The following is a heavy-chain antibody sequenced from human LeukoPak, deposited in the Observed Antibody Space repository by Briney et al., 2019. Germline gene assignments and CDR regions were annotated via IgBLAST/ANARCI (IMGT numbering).Heavy chain of an antibody. V-gene: IGHV1-69*05. J-gene: IGHJ5*02. Sequence: SVKVSCKASGGTFSSYAISWVRQAPGQGLEWMGGIIPIFGTANYAQKFQGRVTITTDESTSTAYMELSSLRSEDTAVYYCARGIIHCSSTSCYRWFDPWGQGTLVTVSS. CDR1: GGTFSSYA. CDR3: ARGIIHCSSTSCYRWFDP. CDR2: IIPIFGTA. D-gene: IGHD2-2*01.